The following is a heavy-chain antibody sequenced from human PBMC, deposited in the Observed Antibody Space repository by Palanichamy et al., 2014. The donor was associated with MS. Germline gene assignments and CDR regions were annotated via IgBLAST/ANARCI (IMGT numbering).Heavy chain of an antibody. CDR2: ITYSGVDT. CDR1: GFTFSSYA. D-gene: IGHD3-16*01. V-gene: IGHV3-23*01. J-gene: IGHJ6*02. Sequence: EVQLLESGGGLVQPGGSLRLSCAASGFTFSSYAMCWVRQAPGKGLEWVSTITYSGVDTYYADSVKGRFTISRDNSKNTLYLQMNSLRAEDTAVYYCARDPWGTGRMDVWSQGTTVAVSS. CDR3: ARDPWGTGRMDV.